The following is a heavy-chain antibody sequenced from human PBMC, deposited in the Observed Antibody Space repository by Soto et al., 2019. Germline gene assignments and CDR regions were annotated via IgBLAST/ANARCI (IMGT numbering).Heavy chain of an antibody. CDR2: ISSSSSYI. CDR1: GFTFSSYS. Sequence: PGGSLRLSCAASGFTFSSYSMNWVRQAPGKGLEWVSSISSSSSYIYYADSVKGRFTISRDNAKNSLYLQMNSLRAEDTAVYYCRFNSGVAAARRIDPWGQGTLVTVSS. CDR3: RFNSGVAAARRIDP. V-gene: IGHV3-21*01. D-gene: IGHD6-13*01. J-gene: IGHJ5*02.